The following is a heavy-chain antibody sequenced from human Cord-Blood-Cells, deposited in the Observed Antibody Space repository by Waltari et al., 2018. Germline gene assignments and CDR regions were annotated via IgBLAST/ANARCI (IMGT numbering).Heavy chain of an antibody. CDR1: GFTLSSYA. Sequence: QVQLVESGGGVVQPGRSLRLSCAASGFTLSSYAMHWVRQAPGKGLEWVAVISYDGSNKYYADSVKGRFTISRDNSKNTLYLQMNSLRAEDTAVYYCARDPYVWGSYRLYYFDYWGQGTLVTVSS. CDR3: ARDPYVWGSYRLYYFDY. J-gene: IGHJ4*02. D-gene: IGHD3-16*02. V-gene: IGHV3-30-3*01. CDR2: ISYDGSNK.